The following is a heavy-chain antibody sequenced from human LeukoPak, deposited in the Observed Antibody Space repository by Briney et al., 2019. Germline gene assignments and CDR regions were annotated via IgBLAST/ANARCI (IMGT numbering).Heavy chain of an antibody. D-gene: IGHD3-22*01. Sequence: GRSLRLSCAVSGFTFSNYAMHWVRQAPGKGLEWVAVTSHDGNKEYYADSVKGRFTISRDNFKNTLYLQMNSLRAEDTAVYYCARTRTYYYDSSGYSKPTFDYWGQGTLVTVSS. V-gene: IGHV3-30*04. CDR3: ARTRTYYYDSSGYSKPTFDY. J-gene: IGHJ4*02. CDR2: TSHDGNKE. CDR1: GFTFSNYA.